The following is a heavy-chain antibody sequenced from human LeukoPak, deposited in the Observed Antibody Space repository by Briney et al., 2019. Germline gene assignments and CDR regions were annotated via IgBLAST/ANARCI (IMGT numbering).Heavy chain of an antibody. D-gene: IGHD4-17*01. Sequence: GGSLRLSCAASGFTFSSYSMNWVRQAPEKGLEWVSSISSTNTHIYYADSVKGRFTVSRDIAESSLYLQMDSLRVEDSAVYYCARGFEDYGDYGKSFDYWGQGTLVTVSS. CDR3: ARGFEDYGDYGKSFDY. V-gene: IGHV3-21*01. CDR1: GFTFSSYS. CDR2: ISSTNTHI. J-gene: IGHJ4*02.